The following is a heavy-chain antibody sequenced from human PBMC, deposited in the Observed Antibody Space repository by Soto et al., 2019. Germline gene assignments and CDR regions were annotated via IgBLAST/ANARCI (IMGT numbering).Heavy chain of an antibody. Sequence: PVGSLRLSCAASGFTFSSYGMHWVRQAPGKGLEWVAVISYDGSNKYYADSVKGRFTISRDNSKNTLYLQMNSLRAEDTAVYYCAKDGRWLQFLFDYWGQGTLVTVSS. D-gene: IGHD5-12*01. CDR3: AKDGRWLQFLFDY. CDR1: GFTFSSYG. V-gene: IGHV3-30*18. J-gene: IGHJ4*02. CDR2: ISYDGSNK.